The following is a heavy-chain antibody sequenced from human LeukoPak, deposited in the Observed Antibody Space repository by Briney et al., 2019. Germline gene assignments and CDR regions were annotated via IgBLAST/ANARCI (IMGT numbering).Heavy chain of an antibody. CDR1: GYTFTSYA. CDR3: ARVTKQLVPVSWFDP. D-gene: IGHD6-13*01. J-gene: IGHJ5*02. CDR2: INAGNGNT. Sequence: ASVKVSCKASGYTFTSYAMHWVRQAPGQRLEWMGWINAGNGNTKYSQKFQGRVTITRDTSASTAYMELSSLRSEGTAVYYCARVTKQLVPVSWFDPWGQGTLVTVSS. V-gene: IGHV1-3*01.